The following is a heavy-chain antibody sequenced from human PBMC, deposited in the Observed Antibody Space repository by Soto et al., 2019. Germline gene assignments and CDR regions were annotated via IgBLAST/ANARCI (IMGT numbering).Heavy chain of an antibody. CDR1: GYSFTSYL. V-gene: IGHV5-51*07. CDR3: ARVRLPWKLDY. Sequence: GESLKISCKGSGYSFTSYLIGWVQQMPGKGLEWMGIIYPGDSDTRYSPSFQGQVTISADKSISTAYLQWSSLKASDTAMYYCARVRLPWKLDYWGQGTLVTVSS. J-gene: IGHJ4*02. D-gene: IGHD4-17*01. CDR2: IYPGDSDT.